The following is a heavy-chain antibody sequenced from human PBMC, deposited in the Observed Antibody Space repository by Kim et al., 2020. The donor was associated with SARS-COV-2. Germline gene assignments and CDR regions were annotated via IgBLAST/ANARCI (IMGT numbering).Heavy chain of an antibody. Sequence: VKGRFTNTRDTAKNSLYLQMNSLSAEDTAVYYCARSAQQLSNVALDIWGQGTMVTVSS. CDR3: ARSAQQLSNVALDI. V-gene: IGHV3-21*01. J-gene: IGHJ3*02. D-gene: IGHD6-13*01.